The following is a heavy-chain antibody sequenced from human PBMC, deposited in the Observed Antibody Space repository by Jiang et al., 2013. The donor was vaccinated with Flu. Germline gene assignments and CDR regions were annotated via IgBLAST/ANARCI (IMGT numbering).Heavy chain of an antibody. J-gene: IGHJ4*02. CDR3: ARGYSYVSARPYYFDY. CDR2: ISSTGSYI. CDR1: GFTFSTYS. D-gene: IGHD5-18*01. Sequence: VQLLESGGGLVKPGGSLRLSCAASGFTFSTYSMNWVRQAPGKGLEWVSSISSTGSYIYYADSVKGRFTISRDNAKNSLYLQLNSLRAEDTAVYYCARGYSYVSARPYYFDYWGQGTLVTVSS. V-gene: IGHV3-21*01.